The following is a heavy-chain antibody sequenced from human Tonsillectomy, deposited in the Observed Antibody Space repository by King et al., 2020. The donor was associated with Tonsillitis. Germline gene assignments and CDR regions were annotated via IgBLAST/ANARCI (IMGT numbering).Heavy chain of an antibody. CDR1: GYTFTGDY. V-gene: IGHV1-2*02. D-gene: IGHD5-24*01. J-gene: IGHJ4*02. Sequence: QLVQSGAEVKKPGASVKVSCKASGYTFTGDYMHWVRQVPGQGLEWIGLINPNSGGTNYAQKFQGRVTMTRDTSISTAYMELSRLRSDDTAVYYCAREDAVATMHFDYWGQGTLVTVSS. CDR3: AREDAVATMHFDY. CDR2: INPNSGGT.